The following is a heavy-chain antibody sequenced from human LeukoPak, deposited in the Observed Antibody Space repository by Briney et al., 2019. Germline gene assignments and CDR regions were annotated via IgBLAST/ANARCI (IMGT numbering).Heavy chain of an antibody. J-gene: IGHJ4*02. CDR2: ISSSSGTI. V-gene: IGHV3-48*01. D-gene: IGHD3-10*01. CDR1: GFKFSDHY. CDR3: ARDSPVRGLSDFDY. Sequence: GGSLRLSCAASGFKFSDHYIDWVRQAPGKGLEWVSYISSSSGTIYYADSVKGRFTISRDNAKNSLYLQMNSLRAEDTAVYYCARDSPVRGLSDFDYWGQGTLVTVSS.